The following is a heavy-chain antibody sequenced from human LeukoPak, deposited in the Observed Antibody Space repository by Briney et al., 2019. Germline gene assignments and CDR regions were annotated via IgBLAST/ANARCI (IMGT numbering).Heavy chain of an antibody. CDR2: IKQDGSEK. CDR3: AREGSVLRYFDWSRKDDAFDI. Sequence: GGSLRLSCAASGFTFSSYWMSWVRQAPGKGVEWVANIKQDGSEKYYVDSVKGGFTISRDNAKNSLYLQMNSLRAEDTAVYYCAREGSVLRYFDWSRKDDAFDIWGQGTMVTVSS. CDR1: GFTFSSYW. V-gene: IGHV3-7*01. D-gene: IGHD3-9*01. J-gene: IGHJ3*02.